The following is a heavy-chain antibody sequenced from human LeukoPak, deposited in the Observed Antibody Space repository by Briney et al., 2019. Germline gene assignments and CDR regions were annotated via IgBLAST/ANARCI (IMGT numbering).Heavy chain of an antibody. J-gene: IGHJ4*02. D-gene: IGHD4-17*01. CDR3: AREDGDYNFDY. CDR2: INHSGST. Sequence: SSETLSLTCAVYGGSFSGYYWSWIRQPPGKGLEWIGEINHSGSTNYNPSLKSRVTISVDTSKNQFSLKLSSVTAADTAVYYCAREDGDYNFDYWGQGTLVTVSS. CDR1: GGSFSGYY. V-gene: IGHV4-34*01.